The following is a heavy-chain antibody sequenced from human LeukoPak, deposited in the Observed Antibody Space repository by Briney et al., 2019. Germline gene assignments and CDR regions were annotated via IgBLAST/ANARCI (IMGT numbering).Heavy chain of an antibody. CDR3: ARDPGYLQPDF. CDR1: GYTFTGYW. Sequence: GASVKVSCKASGYTFTGYWLHWVRQAPGQGLEWMGCMYPKSGVTGYAQKFQGRVTLTGDTSISTAYMELSSLRSDDTAMYYCARDPGYLQPDFWGQGTLVTVPS. J-gene: IGHJ4*02. CDR2: MYPKSGVT. V-gene: IGHV1-2*02. D-gene: IGHD1-1*01.